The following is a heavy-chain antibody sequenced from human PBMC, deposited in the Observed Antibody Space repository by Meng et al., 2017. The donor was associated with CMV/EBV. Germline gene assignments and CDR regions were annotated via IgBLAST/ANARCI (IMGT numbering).Heavy chain of an antibody. CDR1: GGSISSYY. CDR2: IYYSGST. V-gene: IGHV4-59*01. Sequence: GSLRLSCTVSGGSISSYYWSWIRQPPGKGLEWIGYIYYSGSTNYNPSLKGRVTISVDTSKNQFALKLSSVTAADTAVYYCARSSYYDSSGYYYRGGMDVWGQGTTVTVSS. J-gene: IGHJ6*02. D-gene: IGHD3-22*01. CDR3: ARSSYYDSSGYYYRGGMDV.